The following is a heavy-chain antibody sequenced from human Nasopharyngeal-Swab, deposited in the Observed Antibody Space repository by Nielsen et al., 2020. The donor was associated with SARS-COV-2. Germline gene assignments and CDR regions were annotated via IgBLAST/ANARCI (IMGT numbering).Heavy chain of an antibody. Sequence: ASVKVSCKASGYTFTGYYMHWVRQAPGQGLEWMGRINPNSGGTNYAQKFQGRVTMTRDTSISTAYMELSRLRSDDTAVYYCARKAGIAAAVRWFDPWGQGTLVTVSS. CDR3: ARKAGIAAAVRWFDP. CDR1: GYTFTGYY. J-gene: IGHJ5*02. CDR2: INPNSGGT. D-gene: IGHD6-13*01. V-gene: IGHV1-2*06.